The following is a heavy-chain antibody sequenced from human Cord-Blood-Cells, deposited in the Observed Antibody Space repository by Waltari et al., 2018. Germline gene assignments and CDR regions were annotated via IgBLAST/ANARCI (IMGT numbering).Heavy chain of an antibody. J-gene: IGHJ4*02. D-gene: IGHD6-19*01. CDR1: GGSISSHY. Sequence: QVQLQESGPGLVKPSETLSLTCTVSGGSISSHYWSWIRQPPGKGLEWIGCICYRGSTNYNPSRKSRVTISVDTSKNQFSLELSSVTAADTAVYYCARGSIAVAGTGFDYWGQGTLVTVSS. V-gene: IGHV4-59*11. CDR3: ARGSIAVAGTGFDY. CDR2: ICYRGST.